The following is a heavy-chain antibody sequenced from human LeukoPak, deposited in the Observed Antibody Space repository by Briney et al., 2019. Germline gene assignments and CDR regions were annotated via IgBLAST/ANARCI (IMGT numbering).Heavy chain of an antibody. CDR3: AMARGLRYFDWLGIDY. CDR1: GGTFSSYA. Sequence: SVKVSCKASGGTFSSYAISWVRQAPGQGLEWMGRIIPIFGIANYAQKFQGRVTITADKSTSTAYMELSSLRSEDTAVYYCAMARGLRYFDWLGIDYWGQGTLVTVSS. CDR2: IIPIFGIA. D-gene: IGHD3-9*01. V-gene: IGHV1-69*04. J-gene: IGHJ4*02.